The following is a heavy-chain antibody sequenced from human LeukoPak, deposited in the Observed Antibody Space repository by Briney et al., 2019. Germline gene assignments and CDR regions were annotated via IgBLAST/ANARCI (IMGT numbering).Heavy chain of an antibody. CDR3: ATAQRYGSGSYKFDY. D-gene: IGHD3-10*01. V-gene: IGHV1-24*01. J-gene: IGHJ4*02. CDR2: FDPEDGET. CDR1: GYTLTELS. Sequence: ASVKVSCKVSGYTLTELSMHWVRQAPGKGLEWMGGFDPEDGETIYAQKFQGRVTMTEDTSTDTAYMELSSLRSEDTAVYYCATAQRYGSGSYKFDYWGQGTLVTVSS.